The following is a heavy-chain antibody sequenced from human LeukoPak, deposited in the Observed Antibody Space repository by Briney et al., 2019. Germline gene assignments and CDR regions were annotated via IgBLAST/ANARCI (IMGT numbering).Heavy chain of an antibody. CDR3: ARVSGYDWESFYDY. J-gene: IGHJ4*02. CDR1: GGSISSSSYY. D-gene: IGHD5-12*01. CDR2: VYYSGST. Sequence: SETLSLTCTVSGGSISSSSYYWVWIRQPPGKGLEWIGSVYYSGSTNYNPSLKSRVTISVDTSKNQFSLKLTSVTAADTAVYYCARVSGYDWESFYDYWGQGTLVTVSS. V-gene: IGHV4-39*07.